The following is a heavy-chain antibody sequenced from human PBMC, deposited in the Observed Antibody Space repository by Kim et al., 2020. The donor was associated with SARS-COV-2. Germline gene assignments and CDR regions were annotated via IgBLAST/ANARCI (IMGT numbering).Heavy chain of an antibody. J-gene: IGHJ5*02. CDR1: GGSISSSNW. Sequence: SETLSLTCAVSGGSISSSNWWSWVRQPPGKGLEWIGEIYHSGSTNYNPSLKSRVTISVDKSKNQFSLKLSSVTAADTAVYYCARGFEYGSGSYLNWFDPWGQGTLVTVSS. CDR3: ARGFEYGSGSYLNWFDP. V-gene: IGHV4-4*02. D-gene: IGHD3-10*01. CDR2: IYHSGST.